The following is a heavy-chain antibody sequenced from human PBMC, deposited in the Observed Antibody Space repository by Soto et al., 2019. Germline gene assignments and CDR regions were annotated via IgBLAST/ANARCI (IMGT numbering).Heavy chain of an antibody. J-gene: IGHJ5*02. V-gene: IGHV1-18*01. CDR1: GYTFTSYG. Sequence: ASVKVSCKASGYTFTSYGISWVRQAPGQGLEWMGWISAYNGNTNYAQKLQGRVTMTTDTSTSTAYMELRSLRSDDTAVYYCARVPLKLLWFGESPPGDWFDPWGQGTLVTVSS. CDR3: ARVPLKLLWFGESPPGDWFDP. D-gene: IGHD3-10*01. CDR2: ISAYNGNT.